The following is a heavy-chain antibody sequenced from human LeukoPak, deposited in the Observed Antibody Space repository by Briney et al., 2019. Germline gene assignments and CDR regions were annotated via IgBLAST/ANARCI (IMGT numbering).Heavy chain of an antibody. CDR1: GYNFLTFW. CDR2: IYPGDSDT. Sequence: TAGASLQISSKTSGYNFLTFWIAWVRQLPGKGLDWMGVIYPGDSDTRYSPSFQGQVTISVNVSLSTAYLQWRSLRASDTAMYYCARLLDYDSTYYYMDVWGRGTSVTVS. D-gene: IGHD4-17*01. J-gene: IGHJ6*03. CDR3: ARLLDYDSTYYYMDV. V-gene: IGHV5-51*01.